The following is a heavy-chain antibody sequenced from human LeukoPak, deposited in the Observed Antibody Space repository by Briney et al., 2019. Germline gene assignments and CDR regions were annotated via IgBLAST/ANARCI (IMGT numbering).Heavy chain of an antibody. CDR3: ARVRYSWSAGVFDY. CDR1: GFTFSSYS. Sequence: GGSLRLSCAASGFTFSSYSMNWVRQAPGKGLEWVSSISSSSSYIYYADSVKGRFTISRDSAKNSLYLQMNSLRAEDTAVYYCARVRYSWSAGVFDYWGQGTLVTVSS. CDR2: ISSSSSYI. D-gene: IGHD6-13*01. V-gene: IGHV3-21*01. J-gene: IGHJ4*02.